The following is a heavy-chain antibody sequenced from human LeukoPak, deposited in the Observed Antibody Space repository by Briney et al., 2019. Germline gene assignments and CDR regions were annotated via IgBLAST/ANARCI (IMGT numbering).Heavy chain of an antibody. V-gene: IGHV3-48*03. Sequence: GGSLRLSCAASGFTFSSYEMNWVRQAPGKGLEWVSYIGGSGGPIYYADSVKGRFTISRDNSKSTLYLQMNSLRAEDTALYYCARAYYYDSGSYYGHFDYWGRGTLVTVSS. CDR1: GFTFSSYE. D-gene: IGHD3-10*01. CDR2: IGGSGGPI. J-gene: IGHJ4*02. CDR3: ARAYYYDSGSYYGHFDY.